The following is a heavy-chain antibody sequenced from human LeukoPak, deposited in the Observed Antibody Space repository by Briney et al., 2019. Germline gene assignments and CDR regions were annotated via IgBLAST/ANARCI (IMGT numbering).Heavy chain of an antibody. D-gene: IGHD5-18*01. Sequence: GASVKVSCKASGYTFTSYGISWVRQAPGQGLEWMGGIIPIFGTANYAQKFQGRVTITADESTSTAYMELSSLRSEDTAVYYCARGILTVTATFDYWGQGTLVTVSS. J-gene: IGHJ4*02. CDR1: GYTFTSYG. CDR2: IIPIFGTA. V-gene: IGHV1-69*13. CDR3: ARGILTVTATFDY.